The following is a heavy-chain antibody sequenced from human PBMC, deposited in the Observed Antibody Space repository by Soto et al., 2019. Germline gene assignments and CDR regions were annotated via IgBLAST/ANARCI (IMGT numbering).Heavy chain of an antibody. CDR1: GYTFTSYY. V-gene: IGHV1-46*01. CDR3: ASPQPKYGSGSYYNRPYSYYYGMDV. J-gene: IGHJ6*02. Sequence: QVQLVQSGAEVKKPGASVKVSCKASGYTFTSYYMHWVRQAPGQGLEWMGIINPSSGSTSYAQKFKGRVTMTRDTSTSIVYMELSSLRSEDTAVYYCASPQPKYGSGSYYNRPYSYYYGMDVWGQGTTVTVSS. CDR2: INPSSGST. D-gene: IGHD3-10*01.